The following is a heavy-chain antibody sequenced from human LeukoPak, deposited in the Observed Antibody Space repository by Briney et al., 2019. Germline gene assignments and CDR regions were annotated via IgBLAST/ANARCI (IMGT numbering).Heavy chain of an antibody. CDR1: GFIFDDYG. D-gene: IGHD5-18*01. J-gene: IGHJ4*02. V-gene: IGHV3-20*04. CDR2: INWEGNST. Sequence: GGSPRLSCAASGFIFDDYGMTWVRQAPGKGLEWVSGINWEGNSTVYADSVKGRFTISRDNAKNSLYLQMNSLRAEDTAVYYCAVRGYSYENDYWGQGTLVTVSS. CDR3: AVRGYSYENDY.